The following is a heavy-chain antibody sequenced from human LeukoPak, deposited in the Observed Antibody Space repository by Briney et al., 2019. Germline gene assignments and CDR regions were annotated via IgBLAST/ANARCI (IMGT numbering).Heavy chain of an antibody. D-gene: IGHD3-10*01. CDR1: GYTFTSYA. Sequence: ASVKVSCKASGYTFTSYAMHWVGQPPGQRLEGMGWINAGNGNTKYSQKFQGRVTITRDTSASTAYMELSSLRSDDTAVYYCAMVRYYYGSGSPSDIWGQGTMVTVSS. CDR3: AMVRYYYGSGSPSDI. V-gene: IGHV1-3*01. J-gene: IGHJ3*02. CDR2: INAGNGNT.